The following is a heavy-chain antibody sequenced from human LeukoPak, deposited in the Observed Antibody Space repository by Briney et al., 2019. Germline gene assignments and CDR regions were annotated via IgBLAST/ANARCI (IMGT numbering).Heavy chain of an antibody. CDR2: MYSSGST. CDR3: ARAYCGGDCYWGH. CDR1: GGSISTYY. Sequence: SETLSLTCTVSGGSISTYYWSWIRQPAGKGLEWIGRMYSSGSTNYKPSLKSRVTMSVDKSKNQFSLKLSSVTAADTAVYYCARAYCGGDCYWGHWGQGTLVTVSS. J-gene: IGHJ4*02. D-gene: IGHD2-21*02. V-gene: IGHV4-4*07.